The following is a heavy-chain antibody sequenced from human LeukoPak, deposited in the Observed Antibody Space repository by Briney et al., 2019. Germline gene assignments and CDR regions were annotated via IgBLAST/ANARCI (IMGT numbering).Heavy chain of an antibody. J-gene: IGHJ4*02. CDR1: GYTFTSYG. Sequence: ASVKVSCKASGYTFTSYGISWVRQAPGQGLEWMGWISAYNGNTNYAQKLQGRVTMTTDTSTSTAYMELRSLRSDDTAVYYCARGAPRELLVPRVDYWGQGTLVTVSS. CDR3: ARGAPRELLVPRVDY. CDR2: ISAYNGNT. D-gene: IGHD1-26*01. V-gene: IGHV1-18*01.